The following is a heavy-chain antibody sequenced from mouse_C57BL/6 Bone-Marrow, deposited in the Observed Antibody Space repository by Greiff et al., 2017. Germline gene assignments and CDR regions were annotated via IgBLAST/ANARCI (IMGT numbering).Heavy chain of an antibody. J-gene: IGHJ2*01. CDR1: GYTFTGYW. CDR3: ARDWDGVDY. D-gene: IGHD4-1*01. Sequence: QVQLKQPGAELVMPGASVKLSCKASGYTFTGYWMHWVKQRPGQGLEWIGEIDPSDSYTNYNQKFKGKSTLTVDKSSSTAYMQLSSLTSEASAVYYCARDWDGVDYWGQGTTLTVSS. V-gene: IGHV1-69*01. CDR2: IDPSDSYT.